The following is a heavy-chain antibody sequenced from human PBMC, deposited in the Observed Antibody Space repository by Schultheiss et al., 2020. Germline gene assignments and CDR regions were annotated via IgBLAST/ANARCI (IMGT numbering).Heavy chain of an antibody. J-gene: IGHJ4*02. CDR2: ISSSGSTI. V-gene: IGHV3-48*03. CDR3: ARGRVARYYGSGSPFDY. CDR1: GFTFSSYE. Sequence: GGSLRLSCAASGFTFSSYEMNWVRQAPGKGLEWVSYISSSGSTIYYADSVKGRFTISRDNAKNSLYLQMNSLRAEDTAVYYCARGRVARYYGSGSPFDYWGQGTLVTVSS. D-gene: IGHD3-10*01.